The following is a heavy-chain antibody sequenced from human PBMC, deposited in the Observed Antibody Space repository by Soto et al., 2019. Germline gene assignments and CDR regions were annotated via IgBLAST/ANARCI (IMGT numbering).Heavy chain of an antibody. V-gene: IGHV3-73*01. CDR2: IRDRTNGYAT. CDR3: TRVVAPGDRAFDI. J-gene: IGHJ3*02. D-gene: IGHD2-15*01. Sequence: EVQLVESGGGLVQPGGSLRLSCAASGFSISGSGIHWVRQASGKGLEWVARIRDRTNGYATGFAASVQGRFSISRDDSKTTAFLQMNILNAEDTAVYYCTRVVAPGDRAFDICGQGTMGTVSS. CDR1: GFSISGSG.